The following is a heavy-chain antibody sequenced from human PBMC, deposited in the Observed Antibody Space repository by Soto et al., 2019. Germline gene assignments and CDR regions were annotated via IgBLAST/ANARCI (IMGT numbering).Heavy chain of an antibody. Sequence: EVQLLESGGGLVQPGGSLRLSCAASGFTFRTYAMNWVRQVPGKGLEWVSGIIGSGGSTYYADSVKGRFTISRDNSKNTVFLQMNRLRAEDTAVYFCAKGMQQLVYHTGIDVWGQGTTVTVSS. D-gene: IGHD6-13*01. CDR3: AKGMQQLVYHTGIDV. CDR1: GFTFRTYA. CDR2: IIGSGGST. J-gene: IGHJ6*02. V-gene: IGHV3-23*01.